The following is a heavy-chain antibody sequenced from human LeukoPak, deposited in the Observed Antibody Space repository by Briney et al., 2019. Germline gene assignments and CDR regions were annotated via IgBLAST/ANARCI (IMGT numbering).Heavy chain of an antibody. D-gene: IGHD3-22*01. CDR1: GFTFSSYG. V-gene: IGHV3-33*01. CDR3: ARDGSLRGYDSSGYYEN. J-gene: IGHJ4*02. CDR2: IWYDGSNK. Sequence: GGSLRLSCAASGFTFSSYGMHWVRQAPGKGLEWVAVIWYDGSNKYYADSVKGRFTISRDNSKNTLYLQMNSLRAEDTAVYYCARDGSLRGYDSSGYYENWGQGTLVTVSS.